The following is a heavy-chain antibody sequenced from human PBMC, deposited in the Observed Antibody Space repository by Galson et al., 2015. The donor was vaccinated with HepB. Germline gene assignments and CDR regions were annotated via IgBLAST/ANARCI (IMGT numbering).Heavy chain of an antibody. V-gene: IGHV3-30-3*01. CDR3: AGRYSSSWCSVCGAIDI. D-gene: IGHD6-13*01. CDR2: ISYDGSNK. CDR1: GFTFSSYA. J-gene: IGHJ3*02. Sequence: SLRLSCAASGFTFSSYAMHWVRQAPGKGLEWVAVISYDGSNKYYADSVKGRFTISRDNPKNTLYLQMNSLRAEDTAVYYCAGRYSSSWCSVCGAIDIWGQGTMVTGSS.